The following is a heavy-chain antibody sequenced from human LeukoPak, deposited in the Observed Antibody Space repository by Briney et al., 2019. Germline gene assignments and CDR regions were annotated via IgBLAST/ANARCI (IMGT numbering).Heavy chain of an antibody. J-gene: IGHJ6*02. V-gene: IGHV1-69*13. Sequence: SVKVSCKAPGGTFSSYAISWVRQAPGQGLEWMGGIIPIFGTANYAQKFQGRVTITADESTSTAYMELSSLRSEDTAVYYCARDRRGYSSSWLPYYYYGMDVWGQGTTVTVSS. CDR2: IIPIFGTA. CDR1: GGTFSSYA. CDR3: ARDRRGYSSSWLPYYYYGMDV. D-gene: IGHD6-13*01.